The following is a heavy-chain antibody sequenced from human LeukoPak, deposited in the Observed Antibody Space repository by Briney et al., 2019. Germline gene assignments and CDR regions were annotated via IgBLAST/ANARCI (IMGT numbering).Heavy chain of an antibody. CDR3: ATSRVFDY. Sequence: GGSLRLSCVASGFTFSDYSMSWIRQAPGKGLEWISFINSAGDNIYYADSVKGRFTISRDNAKKTLYLEMNSLRMEDTAIYYCATSRVFDYWGQGTLVTVSS. CDR2: INSAGDNI. CDR1: GFTFSDYS. J-gene: IGHJ4*02. V-gene: IGHV3-11*04.